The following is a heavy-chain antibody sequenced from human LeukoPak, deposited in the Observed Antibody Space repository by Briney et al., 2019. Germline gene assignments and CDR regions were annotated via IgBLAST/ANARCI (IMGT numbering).Heavy chain of an antibody. CDR1: GYTFTSNY. V-gene: IGHV1-46*01. Sequence: ASVKVSCKAFGYTFTSNYMHWVRQAPGQGPEWMGVISPSGGSTTYAQKFQGRVTLTRDMSTSTDYLELSSLRSEDTAVYYCAREGGFYDILTGYYMVHDYWGQGTLVTVSS. CDR2: ISPSGGST. D-gene: IGHD3-9*01. CDR3: AREGGFYDILTGYYMVHDY. J-gene: IGHJ4*02.